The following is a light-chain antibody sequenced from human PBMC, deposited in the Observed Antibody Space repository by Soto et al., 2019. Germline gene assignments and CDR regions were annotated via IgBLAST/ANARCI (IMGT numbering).Light chain of an antibody. CDR1: QSVSSNY. CDR3: QQYGTSPHT. CDR2: AAS. V-gene: IGKV3-20*01. J-gene: IGKJ5*01. Sequence: EIVMTQSPATLSVSPGERATLSCRASQSVSSNYLAWYQQKPGQAPRLLIYAASSRATDIPDRFSGSGSGTDFTLTISRLEPEDSAVYSCQQYGTSPHTFGQGTRLEN.